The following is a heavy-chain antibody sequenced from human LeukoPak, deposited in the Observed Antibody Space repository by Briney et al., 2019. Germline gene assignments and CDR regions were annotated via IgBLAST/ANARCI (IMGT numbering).Heavy chain of an antibody. V-gene: IGHV4-31*03. CDR1: GGSISSSSYY. D-gene: IGHD3-22*01. Sequence: SETLSLTCTVSGGSISSSSYYWGWIRQHPGKGLEWIGYIYYSGSTYYNPSLKSRVTISVDTSKNQFSLKLSSVTAADTAVYYCARLTYYYDSSGFSPSWGYFDYWGQGTLVTVSS. J-gene: IGHJ4*02. CDR2: IYYSGST. CDR3: ARLTYYYDSSGFSPSWGYFDY.